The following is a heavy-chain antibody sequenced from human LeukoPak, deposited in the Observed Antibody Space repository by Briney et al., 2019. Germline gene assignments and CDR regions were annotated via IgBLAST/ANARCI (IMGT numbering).Heavy chain of an antibody. CDR2: ISSNGGST. CDR1: GFTFSSYT. CDR3: ARWRHSSGYYYDD. D-gene: IGHD3-22*01. Sequence: PGGSLRLSCAASGFTFSSYTMHWVRQAPGKGLEYVSAISSNGGSTYYANSVKGGFTISRDNSKNTLYLQMGSLRAEDMAVYYCARWRHSSGYYYDDWGQGTLVTVSS. V-gene: IGHV3-64*01. J-gene: IGHJ4*02.